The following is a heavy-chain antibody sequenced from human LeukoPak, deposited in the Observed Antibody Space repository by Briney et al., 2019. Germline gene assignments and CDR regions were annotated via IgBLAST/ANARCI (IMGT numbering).Heavy chain of an antibody. CDR3: TRDLLDCGGDCYSAYFDY. CDR1: GFTFGDYA. V-gene: IGHV3-49*04. J-gene: IGHJ4*02. D-gene: IGHD2-21*01. CDR2: IRSKAYGGTT. Sequence: GGSLRLSCTASGFTFGDYAMSWVRQAPGKGLEWVGFIRSKAYGGTTEYAASVKGRFTISRDGSKSIAYLQMNSLKTEDTAVYYCTRDLLDCGGDCYSAYFDYWGQGTLVTVSS.